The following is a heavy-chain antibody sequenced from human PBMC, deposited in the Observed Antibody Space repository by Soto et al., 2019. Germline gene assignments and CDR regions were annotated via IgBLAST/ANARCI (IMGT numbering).Heavy chain of an antibody. CDR1: GYTFTSYD. CDR3: ARDYPLFCFNSNCYLRSDDDYYAMDV. D-gene: IGHD2-21*02. CDR2: INPSGGST. J-gene: IGHJ6*02. V-gene: IGHV1-46*01. Sequence: GASVKVCCKASGYTFTSYDIKWVRQAPGQGLEWMGIINPSGGSTHYAQKFQDRVTMTRDTSTSTVYMELSSLRSEDTAAYYCARDYPLFCFNSNCYLRSDDDYYAMDVWGQGTTVTVSS.